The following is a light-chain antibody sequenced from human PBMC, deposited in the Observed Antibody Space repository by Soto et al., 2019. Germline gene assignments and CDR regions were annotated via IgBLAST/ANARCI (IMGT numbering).Light chain of an antibody. CDR3: QQHSNWPPA. V-gene: IGKV3-11*01. Sequence: EIVLTQSPATLSLSPGERATLSCRASQSVSSYLAWYQQKPGQAPRLLIYDASNRATGIPARFSGSGSGTDFTLTISSLEPEDFAVYYCQQHSNWPPAFGQGTKGEIK. J-gene: IGKJ1*01. CDR1: QSVSSY. CDR2: DAS.